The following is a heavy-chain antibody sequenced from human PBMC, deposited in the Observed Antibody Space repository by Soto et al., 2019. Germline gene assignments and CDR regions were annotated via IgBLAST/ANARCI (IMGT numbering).Heavy chain of an antibody. CDR3: ATDGDIYDRNDNDFDY. CDR2: CDREDGEA. J-gene: IGHJ4*02. Sequence: QVQFLQSGAEVKKPGASVKVSCKVSGYTLTALSMHWVRQAPGKGPAWMGGCDREDGEAMYAQKFQGRLTMTEDTSTDTAYMEMSSLTSEDTAVYYCATDGDIYDRNDNDFDYWGQGTPVTVSS. V-gene: IGHV1-24*01. D-gene: IGHD1-1*01. CDR1: GYTLTALS.